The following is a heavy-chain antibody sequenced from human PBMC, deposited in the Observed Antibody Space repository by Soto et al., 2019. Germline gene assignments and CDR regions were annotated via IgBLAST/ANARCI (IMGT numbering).Heavy chain of an antibody. CDR1: GGSISSYY. J-gene: IGHJ6*03. V-gene: IGHV4-59*08. Sequence: PSETLSLTCTVSGGSISSYYWSWIRQPPGKGLEWIGYIYYSGSTNYNPSLKSRVTISVDTSKNQFSLKLSSVTAADTAVYYCARLGWYGDYYYYMDVWGRGTAVTVSS. CDR3: ARLGWYGDYYYYMDV. CDR2: IYYSGST. D-gene: IGHD6-19*01.